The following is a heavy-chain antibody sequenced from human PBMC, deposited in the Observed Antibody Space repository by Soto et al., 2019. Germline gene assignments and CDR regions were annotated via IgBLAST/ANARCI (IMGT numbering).Heavy chain of an antibody. CDR2: ISSSSSTI. CDR3: ASSVELELLRADY. Sequence: GGSLRLSCAASGFTFSSYSMNWVRQAPGKGLEWVSYISSSSSTIYYTASVKGRFTISRDNAKNSLYLQMNSLRAEDTAVYYCASSVELELLRADYWGQGTLVTVSS. CDR1: GFTFSSYS. V-gene: IGHV3-48*01. D-gene: IGHD1-7*01. J-gene: IGHJ4*02.